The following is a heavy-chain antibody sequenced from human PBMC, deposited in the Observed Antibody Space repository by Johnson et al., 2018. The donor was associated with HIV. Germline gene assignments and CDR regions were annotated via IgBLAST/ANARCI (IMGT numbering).Heavy chain of an antibody. CDR1: RFTFSSYG. CDR3: ARGRAWDHDAFDI. D-gene: IGHD1-26*01. CDR2: ISYDGSNK. V-gene: IGHV3-30*03. Sequence: VKLVESGGGLVQPGGSLRLSCAASRFTFSSYGMHWVRQAPGKGLEWVAVISYDGSNKYYADSVKGRFTISRDNSKNTLYLQMNSLRAEDTAVYYCARGRAWDHDAFDIWGQGTMVTVSS. J-gene: IGHJ3*02.